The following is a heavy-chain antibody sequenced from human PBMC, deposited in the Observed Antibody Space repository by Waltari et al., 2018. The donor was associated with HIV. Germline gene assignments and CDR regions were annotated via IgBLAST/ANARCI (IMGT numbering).Heavy chain of an antibody. V-gene: IGHV1-69*12. D-gene: IGHD6-13*01. CDR2: IIHVFGTA. CDR1: GGSFRSYA. J-gene: IGHJ5*02. Sequence: QVQLVQSGAEVKKPGSSVKVSCRASGGSFRSYAITWVRQAPGKGLAWMGGIIHVFGTANYAQKVQGRVTITADESTSTAYMDLRSLTSEDTAVYYCARILGSSWYNWIDPWGQGTLVTVSS. CDR3: ARILGSSWYNWIDP.